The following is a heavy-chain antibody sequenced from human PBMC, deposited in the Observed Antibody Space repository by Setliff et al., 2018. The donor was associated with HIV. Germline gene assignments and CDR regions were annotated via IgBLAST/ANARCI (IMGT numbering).Heavy chain of an antibody. CDR3: APIRDGYNYFFGQ. D-gene: IGHD5-12*01. V-gene: IGHV3-23*01. J-gene: IGHJ4*02. Sequence: PRLSCAASGFTFSAYVMSWIRQAPGKGPEWVSAISARSDYTYAADSMKGRFTISRDNSKNTLYLQMNSLRAEDTAIYYCAPIRDGYNYFFGQWGQGTLVTVSS. CDR2: ISARSDYT. CDR1: GFTFSAYV.